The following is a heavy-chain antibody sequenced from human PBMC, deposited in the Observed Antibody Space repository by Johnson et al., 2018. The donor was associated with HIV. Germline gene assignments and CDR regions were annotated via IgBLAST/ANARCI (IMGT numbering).Heavy chain of an antibody. CDR1: GFTFSSYW. V-gene: IGHV3-23*04. CDR3: ARVGASRFDAFQV. J-gene: IGHJ3*01. CDR2: ISGSGGST. Sequence: LQLVESGGGLVQPAGSLRLSRAASGFTFSSYWLHWVRQAPGMGLAWVSAISGSGGSTYYADSVKGRFTISRDNAKNTLYLQMNSLRAEDTAGYYCARVGASRFDAFQVWGQGTMGTVSS. D-gene: IGHD3-16*01.